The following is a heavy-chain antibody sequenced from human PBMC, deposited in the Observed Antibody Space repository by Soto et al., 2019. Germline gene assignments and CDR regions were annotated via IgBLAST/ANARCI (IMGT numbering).Heavy chain of an antibody. V-gene: IGHV3-23*01. D-gene: IGHD3-3*01. CDR1: GFTFSSYA. Sequence: GGSLRLSCAASGFTFSSYAMSWVRQAPGKGLEWVSAISGSGGSTYYADSVKGRFTISRDNSKNTLYLQMNSLRAEDTAVYYCAKDPTGNQRFLEWLWSPNWFDPWGQGTLVTVSS. CDR3: AKDPTGNQRFLEWLWSPNWFDP. J-gene: IGHJ5*02. CDR2: ISGSGGST.